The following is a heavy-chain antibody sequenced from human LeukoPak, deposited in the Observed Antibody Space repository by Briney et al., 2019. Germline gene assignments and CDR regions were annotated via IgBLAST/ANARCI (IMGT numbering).Heavy chain of an antibody. J-gene: IGHJ4*02. D-gene: IGHD3-10*01. CDR3: ARYYGSGSYSYYFDY. CDR2: IYHSGST. Sequence: SQTLSLTCAVSGGSISSGGYSWSWIRQPPGKGLEWIGYIYHSGSTNYNPSLKSRVTISVDTSKNQFSLKLSSVTAADTAVYYCARYYGSGSYSYYFDYWGQGTLVTVSS. CDR1: GGSISSGGYS. V-gene: IGHV4-30-2*02.